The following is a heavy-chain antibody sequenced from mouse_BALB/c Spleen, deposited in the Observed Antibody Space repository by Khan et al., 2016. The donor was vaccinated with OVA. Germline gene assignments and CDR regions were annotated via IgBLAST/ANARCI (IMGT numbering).Heavy chain of an antibody. Sequence: QVQLKQSGPGLVQPSQSLSITCTVSGFSLTTYGVHWVRQSPGKGLEWLGVIWSGGTTDYNAPFISRLNITKDNSQSQVFFKMNSLRTDDTAMYYCARNSYRYDFTYWGQGTLVTVSA. V-gene: IGHV2-2*01. CDR1: GFSLTTYG. CDR2: IWSGGTT. CDR3: ARNSYRYDFTY. D-gene: IGHD2-14*01. J-gene: IGHJ3*01.